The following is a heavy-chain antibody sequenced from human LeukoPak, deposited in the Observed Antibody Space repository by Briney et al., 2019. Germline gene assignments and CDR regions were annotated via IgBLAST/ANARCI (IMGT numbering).Heavy chain of an antibody. CDR1: GFTVSSNS. D-gene: IGHD4-11*01. Sequence: GGSLRLSCTVSGFTVSSNSMSWVRQAPGKRLEWVSFIYSDNTHYSDTVKGRFTISRDNSKNALYLQMNSLRAEDTAIYYCANPPTVTSFHYWGQGTLVTVSS. CDR2: IYSDNT. J-gene: IGHJ4*02. V-gene: IGHV3-53*01. CDR3: ANPPTVTSFHY.